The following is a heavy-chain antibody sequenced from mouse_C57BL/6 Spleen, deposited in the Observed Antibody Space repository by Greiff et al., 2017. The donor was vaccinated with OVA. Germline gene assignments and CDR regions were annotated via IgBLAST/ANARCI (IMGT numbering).Heavy chain of an antibody. D-gene: IGHD3-3*01. J-gene: IGHJ2*01. V-gene: IGHV1-69*01. CDR3: ARWGDSPFDY. CDR1: GYTFTSYW. CDR2: IDPSDSYT. Sequence: QVQLQQPGAELVMPGASVKLSCKASGYTFTSYWMHWVKQRPGQGLEWIGEIDPSDSYTNYNQKFKGKSTLTVDKSSSTAYMQRSSLTSEDSAVYYCARWGDSPFDYWGQGTTLTVSS.